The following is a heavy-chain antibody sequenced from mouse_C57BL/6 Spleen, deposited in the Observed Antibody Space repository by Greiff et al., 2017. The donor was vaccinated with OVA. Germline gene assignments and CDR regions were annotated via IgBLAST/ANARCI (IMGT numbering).Heavy chain of an antibody. V-gene: IGHV1-26*01. CDR3: AKEGYGYENYFDY. J-gene: IGHJ2*01. CDR2: INPNNGGT. CDR1: GYTFTDYY. Sequence: VQLQQSGPELVQPGASVKISCKASGYTFTDYYMNWVKQSHGKSLEWIGDINPNNGGTSYNQKFKGKATLTVDKSSSTAYMELRSLTSEDSAVYYCAKEGYGYENYFDYWGQGTTLTVSS. D-gene: IGHD2-2*01.